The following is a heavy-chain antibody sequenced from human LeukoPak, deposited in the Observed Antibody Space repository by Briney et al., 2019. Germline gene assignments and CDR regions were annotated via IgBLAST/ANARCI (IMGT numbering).Heavy chain of an antibody. V-gene: IGHV3-30*02. CDR3: AKDKGNYYFDY. D-gene: IGHD4-23*01. Sequence: GGSLRLSCATSGITFSASGMHWVRQAPGKGLEWVAFIRRDGINKFYADSVEGRFTISRDVSKSTLYLQMNSLRPEDTAVYYCAKDKGNYYFDYWGQGTLVSVSS. J-gene: IGHJ4*02. CDR1: GITFSASG. CDR2: IRRDGINK.